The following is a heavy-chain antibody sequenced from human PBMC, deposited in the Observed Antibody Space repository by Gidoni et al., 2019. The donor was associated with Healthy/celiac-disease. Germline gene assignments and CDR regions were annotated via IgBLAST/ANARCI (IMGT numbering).Heavy chain of an antibody. J-gene: IGHJ4*02. CDR3: AKKGGEADGYREGDYFDY. CDR2: ISGCWGRT. CDR1: GFTFSSYA. D-gene: IGHD3-16*01. Sequence: EVQLLESGGGLVQPGGSLRRSCAASGFTFSSYAMSWVRPAPGKGLEGCSAISGCWGRTYYADSVKGRFTISRDNSKNTLYLQMNSLRAEDTAVYYCAKKGGEADGYREGDYFDYWGQGTLVTVSS. V-gene: IGHV3-23*01.